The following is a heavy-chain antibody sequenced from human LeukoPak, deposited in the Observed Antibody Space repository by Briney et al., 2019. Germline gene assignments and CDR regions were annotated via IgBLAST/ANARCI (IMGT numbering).Heavy chain of an antibody. CDR3: ATDHPSGSTMRGMDV. CDR1: GYTLTELS. J-gene: IGHJ6*04. Sequence: ASVKVSCKVSGYTLTELSMHWVRQAPGKGLEWMGGFDPEDGETIYAQKFQGRVTMTEDTSTDTAYMELSSLRSEDTAVHYCATDHPSGSTMRGMDVWGKGTTVTVSS. V-gene: IGHV1-24*01. D-gene: IGHD5-12*01. CDR2: FDPEDGET.